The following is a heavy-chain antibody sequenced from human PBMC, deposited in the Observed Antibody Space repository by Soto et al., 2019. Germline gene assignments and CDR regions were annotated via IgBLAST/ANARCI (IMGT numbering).Heavy chain of an antibody. CDR1: GGTFSSYA. Sequence: QVQLVQSGAEVKKPGSSVKVSCKASGGTFSSYAISWVRQAPGQGLEWMGGIIPIFGTANYAQKFQGRVTITADEAMSTAYMELSSLRSEDPAVYYCATWTARQSAFDIWGQGTMVTVSS. CDR2: IIPIFGTA. D-gene: IGHD6-25*01. V-gene: IGHV1-69*12. CDR3: ATWTARQSAFDI. J-gene: IGHJ3*02.